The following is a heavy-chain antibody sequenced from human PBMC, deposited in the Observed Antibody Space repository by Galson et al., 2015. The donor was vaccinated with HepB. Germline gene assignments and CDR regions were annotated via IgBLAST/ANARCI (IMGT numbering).Heavy chain of an antibody. V-gene: IGHV3-30-3*01. D-gene: IGHD1-1*01. CDR1: GFTFSSYT. CDR2: ISYDGSNK. CDR3: ARGLYNWNDVWFDP. Sequence: SLRLSCAASGFTFSSYTMHWVRQAPGKGLEWVAVISYDGSNKYYADSVKGRFTISRENSKNTLYLQMNSLRAEDTAVYYCARGLYNWNDVWFDPWGQGTLVTVSS. J-gene: IGHJ5*02.